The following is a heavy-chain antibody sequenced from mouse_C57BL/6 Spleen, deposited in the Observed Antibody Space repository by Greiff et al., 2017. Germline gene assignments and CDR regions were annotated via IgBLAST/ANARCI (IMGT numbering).Heavy chain of an antibody. Sequence: QVQLQQPGAELVKPGASVKMSCKASGYTFTSYWITWVKQRPGQGLEWIGDIYPGSGSTNYNEKFKSKATLTVDTPSSTAYMQLSSLTSEDSAVYYCARGRTPDYWGQGTTLTVSS. V-gene: IGHV1-55*01. CDR1: GYTFTSYW. J-gene: IGHJ2*01. CDR2: IYPGSGST. CDR3: ARGRTPDY.